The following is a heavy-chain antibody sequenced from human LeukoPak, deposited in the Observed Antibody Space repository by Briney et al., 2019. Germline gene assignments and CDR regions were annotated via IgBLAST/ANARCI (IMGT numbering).Heavy chain of an antibody. CDR2: ISGSDGTT. J-gene: IGHJ4*02. D-gene: IGHD1-1*01. Sequence: GGSLRLSCAASGFTFSSYAMSWVRQAPGKGLEWVSSISGSDGTTYYADSVKGRFTISRDNSKYTLSLQMNSLRAEDTAVYYCAKVDNWKYGHHDFWGQGALVTVSS. CDR1: GFTFSSYA. V-gene: IGHV3-23*01. CDR3: AKVDNWKYGHHDF.